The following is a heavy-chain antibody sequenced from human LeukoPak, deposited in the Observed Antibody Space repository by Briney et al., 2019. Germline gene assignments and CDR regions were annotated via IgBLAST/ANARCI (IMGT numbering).Heavy chain of an antibody. CDR3: AKAMRGDIVVVPATYRENAFDI. J-gene: IGHJ3*02. CDR2: IRYDGSNK. V-gene: IGHV3-30*02. CDR1: GFTFSSYG. Sequence: PGGSLRLSCAASGFTFSSYGMHWVRQAPGKGLEWVAFIRYDGSNKYYADSAKGRFTISRDNSKNTLYLQMNSLRAEDTAVYYCAKAMRGDIVVVPATYRENAFDIWGQGTMVTVSS. D-gene: IGHD2-2*01.